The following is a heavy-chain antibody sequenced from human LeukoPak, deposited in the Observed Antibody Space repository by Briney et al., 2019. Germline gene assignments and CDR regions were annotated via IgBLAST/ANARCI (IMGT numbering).Heavy chain of an antibody. CDR2: INQDGSEK. D-gene: IGHD6-6*01. V-gene: IGHV3-7*01. CDR1: GFAFSSNW. CDR3: ARDKAAPDY. Sequence: GGSLRLSCAASGFAFSSNWMSWVRHTPGKGLEWVSNINQDGSEKYYVDSVKGRFTISRDNAKNSLYLQMNSLRAEDTAVYYCARDKAAPDYWGQGTLVTVSS. J-gene: IGHJ4*02.